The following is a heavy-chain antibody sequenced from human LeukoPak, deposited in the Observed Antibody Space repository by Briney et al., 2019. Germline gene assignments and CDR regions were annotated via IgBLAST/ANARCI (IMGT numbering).Heavy chain of an antibody. D-gene: IGHD2-2*01. CDR1: RITFSSYE. CDR3: AKDSLRTVPKASFDS. V-gene: IGHV3-48*03. CDR2: ISSRGDTI. Sequence: GGSLRLSCAASRITFSSYEMNWVRQAPGKGLEWISYISSRGDTIYHADSVKGRFTISRDNSKNTLFLQMNSLRAEDRAVYYCAKDSLRTVPKASFDSWGQGTLVTVSS. J-gene: IGHJ4*02.